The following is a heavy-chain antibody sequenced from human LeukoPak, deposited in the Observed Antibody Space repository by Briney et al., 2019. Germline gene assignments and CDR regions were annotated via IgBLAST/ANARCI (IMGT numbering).Heavy chain of an antibody. J-gene: IGHJ6*02. CDR3: TTDEDWNYARKDV. CDR1: GFTFNYAW. V-gene: IGHV3-15*04. CDR2: TVSEIDGGTT. Sequence: GGSLRLPCAASGFTFNYAWMSWVRQVPGKGLEWVGQTVSEIDGGTTDYATPVKGRFTISRDDSKSTLYLQINSLKIEDTAVYYCTTDEDWNYARKDVWGQGATVIVSS. D-gene: IGHD1-7*01.